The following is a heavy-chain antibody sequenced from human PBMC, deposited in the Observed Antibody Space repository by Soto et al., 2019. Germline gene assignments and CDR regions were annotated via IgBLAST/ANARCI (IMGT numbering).Heavy chain of an antibody. Sequence: QVQLQQWGAGLLKPSETLSLTCAVYGGSFSGYYWSWIRQPPGKGLEWIGEINHSGSTNYNPSLKSRVTISLATSKNQFSLKLTSVTAADTAVYYCARGFPRITGTTKFGYWGQGALVTVSS. J-gene: IGHJ4*02. V-gene: IGHV4-34*01. CDR3: ARGFPRITGTTKFGY. CDR1: GGSFSGYY. D-gene: IGHD1-7*01. CDR2: INHSGST.